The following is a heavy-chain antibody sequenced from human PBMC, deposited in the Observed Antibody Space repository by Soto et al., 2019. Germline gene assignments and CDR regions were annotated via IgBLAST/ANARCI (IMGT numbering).Heavy chain of an antibody. V-gene: IGHV1-2*02. Sequence: ASVKVSCKASGYTFSDYNLHWVRQAPGQGLEWMGSINPRNGDAVSAQKFQARVTMTRDTSITTAYMELIRLTSPDTAVYYCARHRFTSGSDYFDYWGQVTPVTFSS. D-gene: IGHD1-1*01. CDR3: ARHRFTSGSDYFDY. CDR2: INPRNGDA. J-gene: IGHJ4*02. CDR1: GYTFSDYN.